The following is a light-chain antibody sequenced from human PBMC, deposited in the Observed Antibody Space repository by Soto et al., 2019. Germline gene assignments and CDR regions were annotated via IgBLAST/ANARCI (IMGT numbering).Light chain of an antibody. J-gene: IGKJ4*01. V-gene: IGKV3-15*01. CDR2: VAS. CDR1: QSVSSN. CDR3: QQYNVWPLT. Sequence: EIVMTQSPATLSVSPGERATLSCRASQSVSSNLAWYQQKPGQTPKLLIYVASTRATGIPARFSGSGSGTEVTLTISSLQSEDFAVYSCQQYNVWPLTFGGGTKVEFK.